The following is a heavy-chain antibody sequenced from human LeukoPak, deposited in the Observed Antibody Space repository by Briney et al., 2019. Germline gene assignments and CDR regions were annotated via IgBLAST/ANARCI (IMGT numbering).Heavy chain of an antibody. J-gene: IGHJ3*02. Sequence: PSETLSLTCAVYGGSFSGYYWSWIRQPPGKGLEWIGEINHSGSTNYNPSLKSRVTISVDTSKNQFSLKLSSVTAEDTAVYYCARDEAHPNTYYYGSGSYYARLDIWGQGTMVTVSS. CDR2: INHSGST. D-gene: IGHD3-10*01. CDR1: GGSFSGYY. V-gene: IGHV4-34*01. CDR3: ARDEAHPNTYYYGSGSYYARLDI.